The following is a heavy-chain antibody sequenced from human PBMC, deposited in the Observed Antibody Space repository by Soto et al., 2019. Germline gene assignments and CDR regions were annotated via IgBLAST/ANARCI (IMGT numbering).Heavy chain of an antibody. CDR3: RVTAYYYGMDV. D-gene: IGHD2-21*02. J-gene: IGHJ6*02. Sequence: QVQLVQSGAEVKKPGSSVKVSCKASGGTFSSYAISWVRQAPGQGLEWMGGIIPIFGTANYAQKFQGRVTITADESTSTAYMELSSLRSEVTAVYYCRVTAYYYGMDVWGQGTTVTVSS. CDR2: IIPIFGTA. V-gene: IGHV1-69*12. CDR1: GGTFSSYA.